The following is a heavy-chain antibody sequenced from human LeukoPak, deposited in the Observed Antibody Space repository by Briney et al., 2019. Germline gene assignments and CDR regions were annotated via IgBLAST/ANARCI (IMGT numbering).Heavy chain of an antibody. V-gene: IGHV3-74*01. D-gene: IGHD1-1*01. Sequence: PGGSLRLSCAASGFTFSSYCMHWVRQAPGKGLVWVSRINSDGGSTCYADSVKGRFTISRDNSKNTLYLQMNSLRAEDTAVYYCAKRNLAGYFDYWGQGTLVTVSS. CDR1: GFTFSSYC. CDR3: AKRNLAGYFDY. J-gene: IGHJ4*02. CDR2: INSDGGST.